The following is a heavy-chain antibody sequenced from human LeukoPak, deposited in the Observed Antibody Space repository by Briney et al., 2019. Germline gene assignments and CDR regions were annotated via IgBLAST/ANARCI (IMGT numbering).Heavy chain of an antibody. V-gene: IGHV1-46*01. Sequence: ASVKVSCRASGYTFTSYYMHWVRQAPGQGLEWMGIINPSGGSTSYAQKFQGRVTMTRDTSTSTVYMELSSLRSEDTAVYYCARVPPSRGYFDYWGQGTLVTVSS. CDR2: INPSGGST. D-gene: IGHD3-10*01. CDR3: ARVPPSRGYFDY. J-gene: IGHJ4*02. CDR1: GYTFTSYY.